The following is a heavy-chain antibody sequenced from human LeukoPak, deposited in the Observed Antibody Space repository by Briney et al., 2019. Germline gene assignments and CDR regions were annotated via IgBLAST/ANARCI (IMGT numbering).Heavy chain of an antibody. V-gene: IGHV3-23*01. CDR2: ISGSGGST. CDR3: AKCFGLWFGELFSFDY. J-gene: IGHJ4*02. D-gene: IGHD3-10*01. Sequence: GGSLRLSCAASGFTFSSYAMSWIRQAPGKGLEWVSAISGSGGSTYYADSVKGRFTISRDNSKNTLYLQMNSLRAEDTAVYYCAKCFGLWFGELFSFDYWGQGTLVTVSS. CDR1: GFTFSSYA.